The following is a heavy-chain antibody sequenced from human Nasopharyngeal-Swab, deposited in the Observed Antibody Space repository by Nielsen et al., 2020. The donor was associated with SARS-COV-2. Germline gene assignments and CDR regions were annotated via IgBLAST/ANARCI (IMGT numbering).Heavy chain of an antibody. V-gene: IGHV4-34*01. J-gene: IGHJ4*02. Sequence: SETLSLTCAVYGGSLSDYHWSWIRQPPGKGLEWIGEMKPSGRTNYNPSLKSRVAISIDTSKDQFFLNLRSVTAADTAVFYCAGHPADFDYWGQGTLVTVPS. CDR3: AGHPADFDY. CDR1: GGSLSDYH. CDR2: MKPSGRT.